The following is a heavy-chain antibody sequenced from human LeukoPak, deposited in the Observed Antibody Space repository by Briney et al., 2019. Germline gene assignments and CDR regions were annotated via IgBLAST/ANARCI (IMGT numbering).Heavy chain of an antibody. CDR3: AGEVLTYYYGSGSYYNDLSNPLDV. CDR2: IYYSGTT. V-gene: IGHV4-39*02. Sequence: SETLSLTCTVSGGSISSSSYFWGWIRQPPGKGLEWIGSIYYSGTTYYNPSLKSRVTISVGTSKNQFSLKMSSVTAADTAVYYCAGEVLTYYYGSGSYYNDLSNPLDVWGKGTTVTVSS. D-gene: IGHD3-10*01. CDR1: GGSISSSSYF. J-gene: IGHJ6*04.